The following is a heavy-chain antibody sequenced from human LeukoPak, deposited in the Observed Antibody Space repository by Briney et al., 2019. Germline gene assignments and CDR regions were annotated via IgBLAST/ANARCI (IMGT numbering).Heavy chain of an antibody. J-gene: IGHJ4*02. CDR2: ITSSSSTM. D-gene: IGHD3-22*01. Sequence: PGGSLRLSCAASGFSFSSYSMNWVRQAPGKGLEWVSYITSSSSTMHYADAVKGRFTISRDNSKNTLYLQMNSLRAEDTAVYYCASLGGYWYWGQGTLVTVSS. CDR1: GFSFSSYS. V-gene: IGHV3-48*01. CDR3: ASLGGYWY.